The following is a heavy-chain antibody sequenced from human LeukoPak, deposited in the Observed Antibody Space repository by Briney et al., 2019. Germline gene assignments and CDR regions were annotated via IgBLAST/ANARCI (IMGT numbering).Heavy chain of an antibody. J-gene: IGHJ4*02. CDR2: IYYSGST. V-gene: IGHV4-39*07. CDR3: ARCPLGGGYRPYYFDY. Sequence: SETLSLTCTVSGGSISSSSYYWGWIRQPPGKGLEWIGSIYYSGSTYYNPSLKGRVTISVDTSKNQFSLKLSSVTTADTAVYYCARCPLGGGYRPYYFDYWGLGTLVTVSS. D-gene: IGHD3-22*01. CDR1: GGSISSSSYY.